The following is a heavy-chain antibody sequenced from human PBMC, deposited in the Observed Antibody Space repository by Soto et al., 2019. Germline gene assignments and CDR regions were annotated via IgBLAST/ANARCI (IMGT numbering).Heavy chain of an antibody. CDR2: IYYSGST. Sequence: SETLSLTCTVSGGSISSSSYYWGWIRQPPGKGLEWIGSIYYSGSTYYNPSLKSRVTISVDTSKNQFSLKLSSVTAADTAVYYCARTSGITPTRVFDYWGQGTLVTVSS. V-gene: IGHV4-39*01. D-gene: IGHD3-10*01. CDR1: GGSISSSSYY. CDR3: ARTSGITPTRVFDY. J-gene: IGHJ4*02.